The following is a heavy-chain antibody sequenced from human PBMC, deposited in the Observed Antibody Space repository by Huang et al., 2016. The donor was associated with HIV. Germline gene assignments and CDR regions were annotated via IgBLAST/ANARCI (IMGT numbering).Heavy chain of an antibody. CDR3: AQMEMEGAGGSFDF. CDR1: GFSLSTSGVA. Sequence: QITLKESGPTVVKPTQTLTLTCSFSGFSLSTSGVAVGWIRQPPGKALEWLALTYWNDDERYSSTVGTRITITKDTAKNEVVLRMTNIDPLDTGTYYCAQMEMEGAGGSFDFWGLRILVTVSS. J-gene: IGHJ4*02. D-gene: IGHD1-1*01. CDR2: TYWNDDE. V-gene: IGHV2-5*01.